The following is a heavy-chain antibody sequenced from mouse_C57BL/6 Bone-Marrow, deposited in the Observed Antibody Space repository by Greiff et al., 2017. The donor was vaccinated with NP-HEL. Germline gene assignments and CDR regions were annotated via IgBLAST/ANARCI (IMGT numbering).Heavy chain of an antibody. J-gene: IGHJ1*03. CDR2: ISSGGDYI. CDR3: TRDRGGKWYFDV. Sequence: EVMLVESGEGLVKPGGSLKLSCAASGFTFSSYAMSWVRQTPEKRLEWVAYISSGGDYIYYADTVKGRFTISRDNARNTLYLQMSSLKSEDTAMYYCTRDRGGKWYFDVWGTGTTVTVSS. V-gene: IGHV5-9-1*02. CDR1: GFTFSSYA.